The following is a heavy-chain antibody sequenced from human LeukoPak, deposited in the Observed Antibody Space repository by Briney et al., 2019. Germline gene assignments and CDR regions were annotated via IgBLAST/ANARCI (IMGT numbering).Heavy chain of an antibody. J-gene: IGHJ4*02. CDR2: IFNGGST. V-gene: IGHV3-53*01. D-gene: IGHD3-22*01. CDR3: ARVVGYYDSSGSYPNYFDY. CDR1: GFAVSSNH. Sequence: GGSLRLSCAASGFAVSSNHMNWVRQAPGKGLEWVSVIFNGGSTYYADSVKGRFTISRHNSKNTLYLQMNSLRAEDTAVYYCARVVGYYDSSGSYPNYFDYWGQGTLVTVSS.